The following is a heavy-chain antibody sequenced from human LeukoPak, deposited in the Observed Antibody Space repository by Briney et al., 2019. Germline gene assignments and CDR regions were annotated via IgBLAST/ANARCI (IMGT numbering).Heavy chain of an antibody. CDR2: IKQDGSEK. V-gene: IGHV3-7*01. CDR1: GFTFSSYS. CDR3: ASQGFLEWYFQH. D-gene: IGHD3-3*01. Sequence: PGGSLRLSCAASGFTFSSYSMNWVRQAPGKGLEWVANIKQDGSEKYYVDSVKGRFTISRDNAKNSLYLQMNSLRAEDTAVYYCASQGFLEWYFQHWGRGTLVTVSS. J-gene: IGHJ1*01.